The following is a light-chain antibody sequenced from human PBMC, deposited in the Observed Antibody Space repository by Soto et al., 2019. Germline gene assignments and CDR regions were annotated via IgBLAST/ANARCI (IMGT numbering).Light chain of an antibody. V-gene: IGLV4-69*01. CDR2: LNSDGSH. J-gene: IGLJ2*01. Sequence: QLVLTQSPSASASLGASVKLTCTLSSGHSSYAITWHQQQPEKGPRYLMKLNSDGSHSKGDGIPDRFSGSSSGAERYLSISSLQSEDEADYHYQTWDTGTQVFGGGTKLTVL. CDR3: QTWDTGTQV. CDR1: SGHSSYA.